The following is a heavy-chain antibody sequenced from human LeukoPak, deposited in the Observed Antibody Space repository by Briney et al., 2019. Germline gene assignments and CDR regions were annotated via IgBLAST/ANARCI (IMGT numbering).Heavy chain of an antibody. CDR1: GYTFTGYY. J-gene: IGHJ5*02. CDR2: INPNSGGT. V-gene: IGHV1-2*02. Sequence: LRASVKVSCKASGYTFTGYYMHWVRQAPGQGLEWMGWINPNSGGTNYAQKFQGRVTMTRDTSISTAYMELSRLRSDDTAVYYCAREGYCSGGSCYSFSLTVRWFDPWGQGTLVTVSS. D-gene: IGHD2-15*01. CDR3: AREGYCSGGSCYSFSLTVRWFDP.